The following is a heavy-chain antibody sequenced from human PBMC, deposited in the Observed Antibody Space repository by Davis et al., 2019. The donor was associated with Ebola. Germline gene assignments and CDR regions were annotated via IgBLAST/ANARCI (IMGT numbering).Heavy chain of an antibody. D-gene: IGHD2/OR15-2a*01. J-gene: IGHJ4*02. V-gene: IGHV1-69*13. CDR2: IIPIFDTA. Sequence: AASVKVSCKASGYTFTKHAISWVRQAPGQGLEWMGGIIPIFDTANYAQKFQGRVTITADESTSTAYMELSSLRSEDTAVYYCAREGNRAFDYWGQGTLVTVSS. CDR3: AREGNRAFDY. CDR1: GYTFTKHA.